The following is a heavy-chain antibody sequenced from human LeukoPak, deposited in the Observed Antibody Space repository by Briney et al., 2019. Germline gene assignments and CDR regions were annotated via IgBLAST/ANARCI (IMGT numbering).Heavy chain of an antibody. CDR2: IKTKTDGGTT. V-gene: IGHV3-15*01. Sequence: GGPLRLSCAASGFTFSNAWMSWVRQAPGKGLEWVGLIKTKTDGGTTDYAAPVKGRFTISRDVSKNTLYLQMNSLKTEDTAVYYCTTGGIWGQGTLITVSS. CDR3: TTGGI. CDR1: GFTFSNAW. D-gene: IGHD3-10*01. J-gene: IGHJ3*02.